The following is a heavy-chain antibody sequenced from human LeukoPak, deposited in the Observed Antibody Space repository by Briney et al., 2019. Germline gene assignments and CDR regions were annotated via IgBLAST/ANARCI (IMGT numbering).Heavy chain of an antibody. CDR2: IWYDGSNK. V-gene: IGHV3-33*01. CDR1: GFTFSTYG. CDR3: ARDTNYHFDY. D-gene: IGHD1-7*01. J-gene: IGHJ4*02. Sequence: GRSLRLSCAASGFTFSTYGMHWVRQAPGKGLEWVAVIWYDGSNKYYADSVKGRFTISRDNSKNTLYLQMNSLRAEDTAVYYCARDTNYHFDYWGQGTLVTVSS.